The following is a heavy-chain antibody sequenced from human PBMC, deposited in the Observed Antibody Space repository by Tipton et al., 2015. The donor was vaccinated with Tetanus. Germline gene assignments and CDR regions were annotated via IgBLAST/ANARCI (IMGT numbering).Heavy chain of an antibody. CDR3: ARLSSSANDAHGFDI. J-gene: IGHJ3*02. CDR2: IYYNGNT. Sequence: TLSLTCTVSGGSISSTNYYWGWIRQAPGKGLEWIGSIYYNGNTYHNPALTSRVTMSVDTSKIHFFLRLSSVTAADTAVYYCARLSSSANDAHGFDIWGQGTMVTVSS. V-gene: IGHV4-39*02. D-gene: IGHD3-22*01. CDR1: GGSISSTNYY.